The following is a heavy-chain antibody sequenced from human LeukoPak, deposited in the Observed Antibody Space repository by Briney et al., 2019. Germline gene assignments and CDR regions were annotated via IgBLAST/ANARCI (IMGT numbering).Heavy chain of an antibody. J-gene: IGHJ4*02. Sequence: GGSLRLSCAASGFAFSIHSLNWVRQTPGKRLEWVPYITSDNNRILYADSVKGRFTISRDNARNSLYLQMNSLRDEDTAVYYCATSRDWRVESWGRGIAVTVSS. CDR3: ATSRDWRVES. V-gene: IGHV3-48*02. D-gene: IGHD2-21*02. CDR1: GFAFSIHS. CDR2: ITSDNNRI.